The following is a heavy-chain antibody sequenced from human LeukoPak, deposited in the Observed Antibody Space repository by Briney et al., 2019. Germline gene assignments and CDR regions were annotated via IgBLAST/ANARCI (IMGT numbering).Heavy chain of an antibody. Sequence: PGGSLRLSCAASGFTFSSYNMNWVRQAPGKGLEWVSSISSSSSYIYYADSVKGRFTISRDNAKNSLYLQMNSLRAGDTAVYYCARTIEMATISYFDYWGQGTLVTVSS. CDR1: GFTFSSYN. J-gene: IGHJ4*02. D-gene: IGHD5-24*01. V-gene: IGHV3-21*01. CDR2: ISSSSSYI. CDR3: ARTIEMATISYFDY.